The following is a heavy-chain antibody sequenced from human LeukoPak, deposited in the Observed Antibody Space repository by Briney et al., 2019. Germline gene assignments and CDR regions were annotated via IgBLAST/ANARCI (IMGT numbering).Heavy chain of an antibody. J-gene: IGHJ4*02. D-gene: IGHD3-16*01. Sequence: ASVKVSCKASGYTFTSYAMHWVRQAPGQRLEWMGWINAGNGNTKYPQKFQGRVTITRDTSASTAYMELSSLRSEDTAVYYCARALSRGLMVSFDYWGQGTLVTVSS. CDR2: INAGNGNT. V-gene: IGHV1-3*01. CDR3: ARALSRGLMVSFDY. CDR1: GYTFTSYA.